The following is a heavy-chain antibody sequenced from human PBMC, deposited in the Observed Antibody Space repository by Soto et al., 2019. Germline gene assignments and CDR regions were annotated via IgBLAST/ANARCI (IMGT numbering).Heavy chain of an antibody. V-gene: IGHV3-33*01. J-gene: IGHJ5*02. D-gene: IGHD2-2*01. CDR1: GFTFSSYG. CDR3: ARGASCSSTGCYRPEHNWFDP. Sequence: QVQLVESGGGVVQPGRSLRLSCAASGFTFSSYGMHWVRQAPGKGLEWVAVIWYDGSNKYYADSVKGRFTISRYNSKNTLYLQMSSRRAEDTAVYYCARGASCSSTGCYRPEHNWFDPWGQGTLVTVSS. CDR2: IWYDGSNK.